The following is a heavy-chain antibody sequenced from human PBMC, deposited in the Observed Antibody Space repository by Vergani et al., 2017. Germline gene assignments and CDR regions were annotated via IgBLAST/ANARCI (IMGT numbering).Heavy chain of an antibody. CDR3: ATVPARITGTTLANWFDP. V-gene: IGHV1-24*01. Sequence: QVQLVQSGAEVKKPGASVKVSCKVSGYTLTELSMHWVRQAPGNGLEWMGGFDPEDGETIYAQKFQGRVTMTEDTSTDTAYMELSSLRSEDTAVYYCATVPARITGTTLANWFDPWGQGTLVTGSS. CDR1: GYTLTELS. J-gene: IGHJ5*02. CDR2: FDPEDGET. D-gene: IGHD1/OR15-1a*01.